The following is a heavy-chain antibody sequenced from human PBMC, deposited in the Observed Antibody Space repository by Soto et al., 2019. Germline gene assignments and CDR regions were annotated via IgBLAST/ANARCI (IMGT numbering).Heavy chain of an antibody. Sequence: PSETLSLTCAVYGGSFSGYYWSWIRQPPGKGLEWIGEISHSGSTNYNPSLKSRVTISVDTSKNQSSLKLSSVTAADTAVYYCARALRYFLKHYYYGMDVWGQGTTVTVSS. V-gene: IGHV4-34*01. D-gene: IGHD3-9*01. CDR2: ISHSGST. CDR3: ARALRYFLKHYYYGMDV. J-gene: IGHJ6*02. CDR1: GGSFSGYY.